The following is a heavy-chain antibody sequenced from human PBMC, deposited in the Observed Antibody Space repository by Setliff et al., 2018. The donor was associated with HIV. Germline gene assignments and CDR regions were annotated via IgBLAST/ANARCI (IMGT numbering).Heavy chain of an antibody. V-gene: IGHV1-69*13. D-gene: IGHD5-18*01. CDR2: IIPIFGTA. CDR1: GGTFSSYA. Sequence: ASVKVSCKASGGTFSSYAISWVRQAPGQGLEWMGGIIPIFGTANYAQKFQGRVTITADESTTTAYMELASLRIDDTAVYYCARDVAYTGYNSDSWGQGTLVTVSS. J-gene: IGHJ5*01. CDR3: ARDVAYTGYNSDS.